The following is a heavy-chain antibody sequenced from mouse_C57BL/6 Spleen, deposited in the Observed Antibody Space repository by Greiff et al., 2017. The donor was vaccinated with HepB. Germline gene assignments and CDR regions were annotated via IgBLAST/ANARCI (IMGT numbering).Heavy chain of an antibody. Sequence: VQLQQPGTELVKPGASVKLSCKASGYTFTSYWMHWVKQRPGQGLEWIGNINPSNGGTNYNEKFKSKATMTVDKSSSTSYMHLSSLTSEYSAVYYCARKIRSNYVYFDYWRQGTTLTVSS. CDR1: GYTFTSYW. CDR3: ARKIRSNYVYFDY. CDR2: INPSNGGT. D-gene: IGHD2-5*01. J-gene: IGHJ2*01. V-gene: IGHV1-53*01.